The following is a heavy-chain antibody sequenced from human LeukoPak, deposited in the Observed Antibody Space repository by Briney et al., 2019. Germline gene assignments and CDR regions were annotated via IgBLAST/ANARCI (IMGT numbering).Heavy chain of an antibody. CDR1: GGTFSSYA. CDR3: ARNNRGDYYYYMDV. V-gene: IGHV1-69*05. CDR2: ISAIFGRA. D-gene: IGHD1-14*01. J-gene: IGHJ6*03. Sequence: PLASVKVSCKASGGTFSSYAISWVRQAPGQGLEWMGGISAIFGRANYAQKFQGRVTITTDESTSTAYMELSSLRSEDTAVYYCARNNRGDYYYYMDVWGKGTTVTVSS.